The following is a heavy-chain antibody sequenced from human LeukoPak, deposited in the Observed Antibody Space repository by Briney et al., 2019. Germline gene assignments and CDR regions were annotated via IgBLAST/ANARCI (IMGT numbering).Heavy chain of an antibody. V-gene: IGHV3-23*01. J-gene: IGHJ4*02. Sequence: GGSLRLSCAASGFTFSNYAMSWVRQAPGKGLEWVSAISGSAGTTYYADSVKGRFTISRDNSKNTLYLQMNSLRAEDTAVYYCAKDSSGIAAAGPARTYSEDDYWGQGTLVTVSS. D-gene: IGHD6-13*01. CDR1: GFTFSNYA. CDR3: AKDSSGIAAAGPARTYSEDDY. CDR2: ISGSAGTT.